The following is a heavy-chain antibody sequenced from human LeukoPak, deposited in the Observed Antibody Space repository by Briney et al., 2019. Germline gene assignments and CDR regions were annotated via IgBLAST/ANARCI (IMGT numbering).Heavy chain of an antibody. V-gene: IGHV1-18*01. CDR3: ARPLIPSGSYFYYFDY. CDR1: GCTFTSYG. J-gene: IGHJ4*02. Sequence: ASVKVSCKASGCTFTSYGIGWVRQAPGQELEWMGWISAYNGNTNYAQNFQGRVTMTTDTSTSTAYMELRSLRSDDTAVYYCARPLIPSGSYFYYFDYWGQGTLVTVSS. CDR2: ISAYNGNT. D-gene: IGHD1-26*01.